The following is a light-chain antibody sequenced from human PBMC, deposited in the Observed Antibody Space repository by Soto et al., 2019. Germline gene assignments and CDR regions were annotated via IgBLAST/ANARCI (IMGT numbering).Light chain of an antibody. J-gene: IGLJ1*01. V-gene: IGLV2-8*01. CDR3: SSYAGSNTFV. Sequence: QSALTQPPSASGSPGQSVTISCSGTSSDVGGYDSVSWYQHHPGKVPKLIIFDVDEWPSGVPDRFSGFKSGNTASLTVSGLRAEDEADYYCSSYAGSNTFVFGTGTKVTVL. CDR1: SSDVGGYDS. CDR2: DVD.